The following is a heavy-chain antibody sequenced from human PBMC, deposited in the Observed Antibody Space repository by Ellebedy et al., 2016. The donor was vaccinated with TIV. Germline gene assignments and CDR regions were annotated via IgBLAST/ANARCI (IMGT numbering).Heavy chain of an antibody. D-gene: IGHD1-26*01. Sequence: GGSLRLXXAASGFTFSDYYMSWIRQAPGKGLEWVSYISSSGSTIYYADSVKGRFTISRDNAKNSLYLQMNSLRAEDTAVYYCARLVAGATSGWYFDLWGRGTLVTVSS. CDR3: ARLVAGATSGWYFDL. CDR2: ISSSGSTI. CDR1: GFTFSDYY. J-gene: IGHJ2*01. V-gene: IGHV3-11*01.